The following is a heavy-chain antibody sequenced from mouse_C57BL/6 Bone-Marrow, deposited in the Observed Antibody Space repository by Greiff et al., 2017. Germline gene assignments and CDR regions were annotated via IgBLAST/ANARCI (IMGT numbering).Heavy chain of an antibody. CDR3: ARHSYGSRLDY. CDR1: GFTFSSYG. Sequence: EVQRVESGGDLVKPGGSLKLSCAASGFTFSSYGMSWVRQTPDKRLEWVATISSGGSYTYYPDSVKGRFTISRDNAKNTLYLQMSSLKSEDTAMYYCARHSYGSRLDYWGQGTTLTVSS. D-gene: IGHD1-1*01. V-gene: IGHV5-6*01. J-gene: IGHJ2*01. CDR2: ISSGGSYT.